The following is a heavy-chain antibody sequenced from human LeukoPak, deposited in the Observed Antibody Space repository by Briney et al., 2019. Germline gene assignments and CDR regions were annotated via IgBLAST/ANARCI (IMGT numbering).Heavy chain of an antibody. CDR3: AIGKYTSFDN. CDR1: GDSIFTNNVA. CDR2: TYYRSKWSF. D-gene: IGHD6-6*01. V-gene: IGHV6-1*01. Sequence: SQTLSLTCAISGDSIFTNNVAWDWIRQSPSRGLEWLGRTYYRSKWSFDYAVSLKSRITINADTSKNQFSLQLSSVTPEDTSVYYCAIGKYTSFDNWGQGTLVTVSS. J-gene: IGHJ4*02.